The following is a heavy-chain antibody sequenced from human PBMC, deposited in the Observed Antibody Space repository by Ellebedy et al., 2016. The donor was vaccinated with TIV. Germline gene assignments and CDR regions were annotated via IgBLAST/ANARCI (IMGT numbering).Heavy chain of an antibody. CDR2: VSAYNGDT. V-gene: IGHV1-18*04. Sequence: ASVKVSXXASGYTFTSYYMHWVRQAPGQGLECMGCVSAYNGDTYYAQKFQGRVTMTTDTSTSTAYMELRSLRSDDTAVYYCARQGSSGWHDPIDYWGQGTLVTVSS. J-gene: IGHJ4*02. CDR1: GYTFTSYY. CDR3: ARQGSSGWHDPIDY. D-gene: IGHD6-19*01.